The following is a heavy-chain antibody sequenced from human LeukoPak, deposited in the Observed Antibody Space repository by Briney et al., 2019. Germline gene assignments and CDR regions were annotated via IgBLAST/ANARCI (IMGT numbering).Heavy chain of an antibody. J-gene: IGHJ4*02. CDR3: AKAPVTTCSGAYCYPLDY. V-gene: IGHV3-23*01. D-gene: IGHD2-15*01. CDR2: ISVSGNT. CDR1: GFTLSSYA. Sequence: GGSLRLSCAASGFTLSSYAMSWVRQGPGKGLEWGSAISVSGNTYHADSVKGRFTISRDSSKNTLYLQMNSLRAGDAAVYYCAKAPVTTCSGAYCYPLDYWSQGTLVTVSS.